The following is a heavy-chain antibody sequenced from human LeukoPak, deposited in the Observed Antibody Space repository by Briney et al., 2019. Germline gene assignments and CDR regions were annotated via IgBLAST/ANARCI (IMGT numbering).Heavy chain of an antibody. V-gene: IGHV3-72*01. CDR2: TRNKANNNAT. CDR3: TRWRSGTSD. Sequence: PGGSLRLSCAASGYTFSDHYIDWVRQAPGKGLEWVGHTRNKANNNATEYAASVKGRFTISRDDSRNSVYLQMNSLKTEDTAVYYCTRWRSGTSDWGQGTLVTVSS. CDR1: GYTFSDHY. D-gene: IGHD4-23*01. J-gene: IGHJ4*02.